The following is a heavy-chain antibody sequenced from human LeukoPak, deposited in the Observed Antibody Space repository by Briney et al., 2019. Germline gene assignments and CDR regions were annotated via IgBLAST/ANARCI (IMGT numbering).Heavy chain of an antibody. CDR3: ASQRDGYNYSPFDY. Sequence: GGSLRLSCAASGFTFRSYEMNWVRQAPGKGLEWVSYISSSGSTIYYADSVKGRITISRDNGKNSLYLQMNSLRAEDTAVYYCASQRDGYNYSPFDYWGQGTLVTVSS. CDR2: ISSSGSTI. V-gene: IGHV3-48*03. CDR1: GFTFRSYE. J-gene: IGHJ4*02. D-gene: IGHD5-24*01.